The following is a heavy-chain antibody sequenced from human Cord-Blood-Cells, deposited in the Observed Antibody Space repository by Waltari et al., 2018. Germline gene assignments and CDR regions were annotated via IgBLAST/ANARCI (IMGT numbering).Heavy chain of an antibody. D-gene: IGHD6-13*01. CDR2: IYSGGST. Sequence: EVQLVESGGGLLQRGGSLRLSCAASGFTVSSNYMSWVRQAPGKGLEWVSVIYSGGSTYYADSVKGRFTISRDNSKNTLYLQMNSLRAEDTAVYYCARVLYSSSWYTDYWGQGTLVTVSS. CDR3: ARVLYSSSWYTDY. V-gene: IGHV3-53*01. J-gene: IGHJ4*02. CDR1: GFTVSSNY.